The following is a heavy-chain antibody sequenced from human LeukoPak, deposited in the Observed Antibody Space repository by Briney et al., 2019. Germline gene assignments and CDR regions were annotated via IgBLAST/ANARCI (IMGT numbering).Heavy chain of an antibody. D-gene: IGHD2-8*01. CDR1: GGSISSGDYY. J-gene: IGHJ5*02. Sequence: SETLSLACTVSGGSISSGDYYWSWIRQPPGKGLEWIGYIYYSGSTYYNPSLKSRVTISVDTSKNQFSLKLSSVTAADTAGYYCARDLYQDWFDPWGQGTLVTVSS. CDR3: ARDLYQDWFDP. V-gene: IGHV4-30-4*08. CDR2: IYYSGST.